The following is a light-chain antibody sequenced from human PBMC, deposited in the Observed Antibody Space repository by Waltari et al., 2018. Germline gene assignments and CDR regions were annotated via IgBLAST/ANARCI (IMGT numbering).Light chain of an antibody. CDR1: HSLVYSDENTN. V-gene: IGKV2-30*01. Sequence: DGVMTQSPLSLPVTRGQPASLLCRPSHSLVYSDENTNLNWFQQRPGQAPRRLIYRVSTRDSGVPDRFSGSGSGTDFTLNISRLQAEDVGIYYCMQGTPSPYTFGQGTKLDIK. CDR2: RVS. CDR3: MQGTPSPYT. J-gene: IGKJ2*01.